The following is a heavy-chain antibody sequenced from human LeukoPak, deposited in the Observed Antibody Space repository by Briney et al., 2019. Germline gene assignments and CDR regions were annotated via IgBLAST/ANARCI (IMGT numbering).Heavy chain of an antibody. V-gene: IGHV3-30*02. CDR1: GFTFNTSD. CDR2: IQYDGSRK. Sequence: PGGSLRLSCATSGFTFNTSDMHWVRQAPGKGLEWVSFIQYDGSRKNYVDSVKGRFTISRDNSKNTLYLQMFSLRPEDTAVYYCAELGITMIGGVWGKGTTVTISS. D-gene: IGHD3-10*02. CDR3: AELGITMIGGV. J-gene: IGHJ6*04.